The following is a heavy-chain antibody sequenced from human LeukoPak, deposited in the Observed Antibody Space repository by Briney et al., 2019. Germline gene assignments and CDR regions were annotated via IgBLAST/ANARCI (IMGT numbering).Heavy chain of an antibody. CDR3: ARGTSSVRRYFDWFWATPTTSFQDDY. J-gene: IGHJ4*02. CDR2: MNPNSGNT. Sequence: ASVKVSCKASGYTFTSYDINWVRQATGQGLEWMGWMNPNSGNTGYAQKFQGRVTMTRNTSISTAYVELSSLRSEDTAVYYCARGTSSVRRYFDWFWATPTTSFQDDYWGQGTLVTVSS. D-gene: IGHD3-9*01. CDR1: GYTFTSYD. V-gene: IGHV1-8*01.